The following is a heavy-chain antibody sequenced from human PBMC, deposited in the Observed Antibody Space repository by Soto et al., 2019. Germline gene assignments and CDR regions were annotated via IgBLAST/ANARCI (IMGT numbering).Heavy chain of an antibody. V-gene: IGHV4-34*01. J-gene: IGHJ5*02. Sequence: SETLSLTCAVYGGSFSGYYWSWIRQPPWKGLEWIGEINHSGSTNYNPSLKSRVTISVDTSKNQFSLKLSSVTAADTAVYYCARGFSGTGTTSNWFDPWGQGTLVTVS. D-gene: IGHD1-1*01. CDR2: INHSGST. CDR3: ARGFSGTGTTSNWFDP. CDR1: GGSFSGYY.